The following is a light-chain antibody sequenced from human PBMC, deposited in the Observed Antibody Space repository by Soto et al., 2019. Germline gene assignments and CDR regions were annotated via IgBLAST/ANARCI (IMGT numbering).Light chain of an antibody. CDR1: SSNIGSNT. Sequence: QSVLTQPPSASGTPGQRVTISCSGSSSNIGSNTVNWYQQLPGTAPKVLIYSNNQRPSGVPDRFSGSKSGTSGSLAISGLQDEDEADYYCSAWDDSLNGVIFGGGTKLTVL. CDR2: SNN. J-gene: IGLJ2*01. CDR3: SAWDDSLNGVI. V-gene: IGLV1-44*01.